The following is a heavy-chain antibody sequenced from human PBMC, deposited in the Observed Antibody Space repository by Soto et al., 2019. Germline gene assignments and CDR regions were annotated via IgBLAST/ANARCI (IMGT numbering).Heavy chain of an antibody. J-gene: IGHJ4*02. V-gene: IGHV4-59*01. CDR2: VYYSGST. CDR1: GGSFNHYY. Sequence: SEPLSLTCPVSGGSFNHYYWSWIRQPPGKGLEWIGCVYYSGSTNYNPSLRSRVTIPIDTSKNQFSLKLSSVTAADTAVYYCKREQTSTVVTQWGQGTLVTVCS. CDR3: KREQTSTVVTQ. D-gene: IGHD2-15*01.